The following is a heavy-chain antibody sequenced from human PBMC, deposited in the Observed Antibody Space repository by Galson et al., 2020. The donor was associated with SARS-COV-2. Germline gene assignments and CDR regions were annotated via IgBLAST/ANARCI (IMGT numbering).Heavy chain of an antibody. CDR2: IWYAGSNK. CDR1: GLTFSSYG. Sequence: GEPLKISCAASGLTFSSYGMHWVRQAPGKGLEWVAVIWYAGSNKYYADSVKGRFTISRDTSKNTLYLQMNSLRAEDTAVYYCAREAEIVARGVMDVWGQGATVTVSS. V-gene: IGHV3-33*01. J-gene: IGHJ6*02. CDR3: AREAEIVARGVMDV. D-gene: IGHD5-12*01.